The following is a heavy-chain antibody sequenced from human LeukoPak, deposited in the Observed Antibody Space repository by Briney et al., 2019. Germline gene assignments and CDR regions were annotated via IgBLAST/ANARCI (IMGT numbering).Heavy chain of an antibody. CDR2: IYPGDSDT. CDR1: GYSFTSYW. D-gene: IGHD6-19*01. J-gene: IGHJ5*02. CDR3: ARHLAVAGTLPNWFDP. V-gene: IGHV5-51*01. Sequence: GESLKISCKGSGYSFTSYWIGWVRQTPGKGLEWMGIIYPGDSDTRYSPSFQGQVTISADKSISTAYLQWSGLKASDTAMYYCARHLAVAGTLPNWFDPWGQGTLVTVSS.